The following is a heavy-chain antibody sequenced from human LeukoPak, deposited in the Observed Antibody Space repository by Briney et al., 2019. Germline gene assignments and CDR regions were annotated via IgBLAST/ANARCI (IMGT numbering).Heavy chain of an antibody. J-gene: IGHJ6*02. CDR2: IYYSGST. Sequence: SETLSLTCTVSGGSISSYYWSWIRQPPXKXLEWIGYIYYSGSTNYNPSLKSRVTISVDTSKNQFSLKLSSVTAADTAVYYCARVAKGGHYYYCYGMDVWGQGTTVTVSS. V-gene: IGHV4-59*01. CDR1: GGSISSYY. D-gene: IGHD6-25*01. CDR3: ARVAKGGHYYYCYGMDV.